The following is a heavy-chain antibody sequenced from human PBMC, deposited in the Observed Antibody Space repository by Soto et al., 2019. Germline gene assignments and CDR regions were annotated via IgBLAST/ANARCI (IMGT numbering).Heavy chain of an antibody. D-gene: IGHD2-8*01. V-gene: IGHV3-11*01. CDR2: ISSSSGTI. J-gene: IGHJ4*02. Sequence: PGGSLRLSCAASAFTFSDYYMTWIRQAPGKGLEWISYISSSSGTISYADSVKGRFTISRDNAKNSLYLQMNSLRAEDTAVYYCAGAVYRTKAEFDYWGQGTLVTVSS. CDR1: AFTFSDYY. CDR3: AGAVYRTKAEFDY.